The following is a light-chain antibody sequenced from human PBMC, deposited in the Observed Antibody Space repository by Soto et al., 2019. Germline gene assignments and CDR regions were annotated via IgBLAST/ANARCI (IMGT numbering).Light chain of an antibody. Sequence: QSVLTQPASVSGSPGQSITISCTGTSSDVGGYEFVSWYQQHPDNAPKLIIYDVSDRPSGESSRFSGSKSANTASLTISGLQAEDEADYYCSSYTSSATYVFGTGTKVTVL. J-gene: IGLJ1*01. CDR2: DVS. V-gene: IGLV2-14*01. CDR1: SSDVGGYEF. CDR3: SSYTSSATYV.